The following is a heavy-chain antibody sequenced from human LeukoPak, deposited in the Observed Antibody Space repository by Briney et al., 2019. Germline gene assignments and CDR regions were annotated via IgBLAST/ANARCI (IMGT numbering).Heavy chain of an antibody. CDR3: ARVQQLLWFDP. J-gene: IGHJ5*02. CDR2: ISTYTGDS. Sequence: ASVKVSCKASGYTFSNYVLTWVRQAPGQGLEWMGRISTYTGDSNYAQKFQDRVTMTTDTSTSTAYMELRSLRSDDTAVYYCARVQQLLWFDPWGQGTLVTVSS. CDR1: GYTFSNYV. V-gene: IGHV1-18*01. D-gene: IGHD6-13*01.